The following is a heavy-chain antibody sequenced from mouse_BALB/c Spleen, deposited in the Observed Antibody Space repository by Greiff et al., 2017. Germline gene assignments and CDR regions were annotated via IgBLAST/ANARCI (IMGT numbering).Heavy chain of an antibody. J-gene: IGHJ3*01. CDR1: GFTFSSYG. CDR2: INSNGGST. D-gene: IGHD2-1*01. V-gene: IGHV5-6-3*01. CDR3: ARDHYGKGAY. Sequence: EVELMESGGGLVQPGGSLKLSCAASGFTFSSYGMSWVRQTPDKRLELVATINSNGGSTYYPDSVKGRFTISRDNAKNTLYLQMSSLKSEDTAMYYCARDHYGKGAYWGQGTLVTVSA.